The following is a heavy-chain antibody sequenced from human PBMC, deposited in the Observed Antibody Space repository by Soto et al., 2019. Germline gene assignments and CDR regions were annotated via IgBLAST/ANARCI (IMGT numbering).Heavy chain of an antibody. CDR1: GYSFTNNW. Sequence: GESLKISCKSSGYSFTNNWIGWVRQMPGKGLEWMGIIYPDDSDTRYSPSFQGQVTISADKSISTAYLQWSSLKASDTAMYYCARPRSSSRNYYGMDVWGQGTTVTVSS. J-gene: IGHJ6*02. CDR3: ARPRSSSRNYYGMDV. CDR2: IYPDDSDT. D-gene: IGHD6-13*01. V-gene: IGHV5-51*01.